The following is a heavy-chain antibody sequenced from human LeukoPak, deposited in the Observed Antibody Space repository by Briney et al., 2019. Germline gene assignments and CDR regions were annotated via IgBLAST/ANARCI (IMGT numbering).Heavy chain of an antibody. J-gene: IGHJ4*02. CDR2: ISGSGGST. D-gene: IGHD3-3*01. V-gene: IGHV3-23*01. CDR3: AKHYDFWSGYLETYYFDY. Sequence: GGSLRLSCAASGFTFSSYAMSWVRQAPGKGLEWVSAISGSGGSTYYADSVKGRFTISRDNSKNTLYLQMNSLRAEDTAVYYCAKHYDFWSGYLETYYFDYWGQGTLVTVSS. CDR1: GFTFSSYA.